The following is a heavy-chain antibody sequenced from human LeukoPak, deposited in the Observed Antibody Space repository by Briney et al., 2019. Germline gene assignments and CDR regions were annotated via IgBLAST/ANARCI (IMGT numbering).Heavy chain of an antibody. CDR3: ARRRYCSGGSCFPRNWFDP. CDR2: IYYSGST. Sequence: SETLSLTCTVPGGSISSSSYYWGWIRQPPGKGLEWIGSIYYSGSTYYNPSLKSRVTISVDTSKNQFSLKLSSVTAADTAVYYCARRRYCSGGSCFPRNWFDPWGQGTLVTVSS. CDR1: GGSISSSSYY. J-gene: IGHJ5*02. D-gene: IGHD2-15*01. V-gene: IGHV4-39*01.